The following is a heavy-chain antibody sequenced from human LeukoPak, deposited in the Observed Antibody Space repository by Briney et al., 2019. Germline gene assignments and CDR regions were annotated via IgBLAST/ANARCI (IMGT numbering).Heavy chain of an antibody. V-gene: IGHV4-59*08. Sequence: SETLSLTCTVSGGSISSYYWSWIRQPPGKGLEWSGYIYYSGSTNYNPSLKSRVTISVDTSKNQFSLKLTSVTAADAAVYYCARAKRRSGYSSSWPFDYWGQGTLVTVSS. J-gene: IGHJ4*02. CDR3: ARAKRRSGYSSSWPFDY. CDR1: GGSISSYY. D-gene: IGHD6-13*01. CDR2: IYYSGST.